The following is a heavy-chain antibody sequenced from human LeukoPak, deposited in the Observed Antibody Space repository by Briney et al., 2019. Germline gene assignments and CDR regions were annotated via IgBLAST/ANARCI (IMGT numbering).Heavy chain of an antibody. CDR2: ISGSGGST. Sequence: GGSLRLSCAASGFTFSSYAMSWVRQAPGKGLEWVSAISGSGGSTYYADSVKGRFTISRDNAKNSLYLEMNGLRVEDTAVYYCAMSGGYWGQGTLVTVSS. V-gene: IGHV3-23*01. CDR1: GFTFSSYA. CDR3: AMSGGY. J-gene: IGHJ4*02.